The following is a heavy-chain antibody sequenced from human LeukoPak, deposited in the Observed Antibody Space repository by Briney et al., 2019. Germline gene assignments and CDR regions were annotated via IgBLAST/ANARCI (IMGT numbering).Heavy chain of an antibody. CDR1: GFTFSDHY. D-gene: IGHD3-22*01. J-gene: IGHJ4*02. Sequence: GGSLRLSCAASGFTFSDHYMDRVSQAPGKGREWVGRTRNKANSYTTEYAASVKGRFTISRDDSKNSLYLQMNSLKTESTAVYYCAREWEDYDSSGYYYFDYWGQGTLVTVSS. CDR3: AREWEDYDSSGYYYFDY. V-gene: IGHV3-72*01. CDR2: TRNKANSYTT.